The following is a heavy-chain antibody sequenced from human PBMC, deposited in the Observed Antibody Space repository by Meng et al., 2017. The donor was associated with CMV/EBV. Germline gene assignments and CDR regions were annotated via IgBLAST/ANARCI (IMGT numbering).Heavy chain of an antibody. CDR3: ARRYCSSTSCQRYFDY. V-gene: IGHV1-2*02. CDR2: INPNSGGT. D-gene: IGHD2-2*01. Sequence: ASVNSCKASGYTFTSYDINWVRQATGQGLEWMGWINPNSGGTNYAQKFQGRATMTRDTSISTAYMELSRLRSDDTAVYYCARRYCSSTSCQRYFDYWGQGTLVTVSS. J-gene: IGHJ4*02. CDR1: GYTFTSYD.